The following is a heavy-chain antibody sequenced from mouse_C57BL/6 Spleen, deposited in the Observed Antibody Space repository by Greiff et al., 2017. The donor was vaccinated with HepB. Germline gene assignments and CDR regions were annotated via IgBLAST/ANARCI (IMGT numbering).Heavy chain of an antibody. J-gene: IGHJ2*01. CDR1: GYAFSSSW. CDR2: IYPGDGDT. CDR3: AHYGSSYGALDY. V-gene: IGHV1-82*01. D-gene: IGHD1-1*01. Sequence: VQLVESGPELVKPGASVKISCKASGYAFSSSWMNWVKQRPGKGLEWIGRIYPGDGDTNYNGKFKGKATLTADKSSSTAYMQLSSLTSEDSAVYFCAHYGSSYGALDYWGQGTTLTVSS.